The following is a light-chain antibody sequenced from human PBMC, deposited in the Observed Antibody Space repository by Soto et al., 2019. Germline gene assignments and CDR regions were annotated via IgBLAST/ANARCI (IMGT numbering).Light chain of an antibody. CDR2: DVT. CDR3: SSYTTSNTYV. Sequence: QSALAQPASVSGSPGQSIAISCTGTSSDVGAYNYVSWYQQYPGQAPKLMIYDVTSRPSGVSDRFSGSKSGNTASLTISGLQAEDEADYYCSSYTTSNTYVFGDGTKVTVL. J-gene: IGLJ1*01. CDR1: SSDVGAYNY. V-gene: IGLV2-14*03.